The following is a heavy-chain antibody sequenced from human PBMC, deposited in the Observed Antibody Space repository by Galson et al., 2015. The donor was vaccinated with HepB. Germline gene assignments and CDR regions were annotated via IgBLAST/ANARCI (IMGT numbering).Heavy chain of an antibody. D-gene: IGHD5-18*01. CDR2: ISYDGTYK. V-gene: IGHV3-30*18. Sequence: SLRLSCAVSGFSFSSDGMHWVRQAPGKGLEWVAVISYDGTYKYYADSVKGRFTISRDNSKNTLYLQMNSLRAEDTAIYYCANREGYNPPGGYWGQGTLVTVSS. CDR3: ANREGYNPPGGY. J-gene: IGHJ4*02. CDR1: GFSFSSDG.